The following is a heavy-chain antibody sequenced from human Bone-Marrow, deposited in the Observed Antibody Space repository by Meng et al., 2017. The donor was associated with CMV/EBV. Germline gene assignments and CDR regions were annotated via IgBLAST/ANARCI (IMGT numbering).Heavy chain of an antibody. CDR2: ISSSSSYI. J-gene: IGHJ6*02. V-gene: IGHV3-21*04. CDR3: AKGGGFGVFGMDV. CDR1: GFTFSSYS. Sequence: GESLKISCAPSGFTFSSYSMNWVRQAPGKGLEWVSSISSSSSYIYYADSVKGRFTISRDNSKNTLYLQMNSLRAEDTAVYYCAKGGGFGVFGMDVWGQGTMVSVSS. D-gene: IGHD3-10*01.